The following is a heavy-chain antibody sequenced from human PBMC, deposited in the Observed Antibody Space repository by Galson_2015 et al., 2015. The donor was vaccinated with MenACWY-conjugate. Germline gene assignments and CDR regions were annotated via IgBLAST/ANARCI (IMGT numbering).Heavy chain of an antibody. CDR2: IIGSGDNT. D-gene: IGHD3-10*01. J-gene: IGHJ5*02. V-gene: IGHV3-23*01. Sequence: CLKLSCEASGYRCSRHTVTWVAQAPGKGQEWGSTIIGSGDNTYCPGSVKGRFCIYRDNAKNTLFLQMNSLRAEDTAVYHCARELYYFGSLGWFDPWGQGTLVTVSS. CDR3: ARELYYFGSLGWFDP. CDR1: GYRCSRHT.